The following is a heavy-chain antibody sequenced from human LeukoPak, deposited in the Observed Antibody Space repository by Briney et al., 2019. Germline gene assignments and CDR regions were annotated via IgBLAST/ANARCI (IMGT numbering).Heavy chain of an antibody. CDR1: GFTFSNAW. V-gene: IGHV3-15*01. CDR2: IKSKTDGGTT. D-gene: IGHD2-2*01. Sequence: NPGGSLRLSCAASGFTFSNAWMSWVRQAPGKGLEWVGRIKSKTDGGTTDYAAPVKGRFTISRDDSKNTLYLQTNSLKTEDTAVYYCTTSYCSSTSCFPEFDYWGQGTLVTVSS. J-gene: IGHJ4*02. CDR3: TTSYCSSTSCFPEFDY.